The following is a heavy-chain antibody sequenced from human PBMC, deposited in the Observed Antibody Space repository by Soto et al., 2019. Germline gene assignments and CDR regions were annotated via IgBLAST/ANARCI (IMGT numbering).Heavy chain of an antibody. Sequence: EVQLVESGGGLVQPGGSLRLSCAASGFTFSSYWMHWVRQAPGKGLVWVSRIIGDGSYTTYADSVKGRFTISRDNAKNTLYLQMNSLRDEDTAVDYCARGLDVSSWDYYLDHCGQGTLVTVSS. D-gene: IGHD6-13*01. CDR3: ARGLDVSSWDYYLDH. J-gene: IGHJ4*02. CDR1: GFTFSSYW. CDR2: IIGDGSYT. V-gene: IGHV3-74*01.